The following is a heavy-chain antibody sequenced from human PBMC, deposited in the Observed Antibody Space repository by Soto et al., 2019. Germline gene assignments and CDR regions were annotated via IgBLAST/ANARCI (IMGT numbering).Heavy chain of an antibody. Sequence: QKFQGRVTITADGSTNTAYMELSSLRLEDTAVYYCARDPWGHLDPPGPFDPWGQGTLVTVSS. J-gene: IGHJ5*02. D-gene: IGHD3-16*01. CDR3: ARDPWGHLDPPGPFDP. V-gene: IGHV1-69*01.